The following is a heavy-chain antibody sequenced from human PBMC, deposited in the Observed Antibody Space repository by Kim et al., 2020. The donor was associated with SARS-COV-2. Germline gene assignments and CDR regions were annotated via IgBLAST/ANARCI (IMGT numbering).Heavy chain of an antibody. Sequence: SETLSLTCAVYGGSFSGYYWSWIRQPPGKGLEWIGEINHSGSTNYNPSLKSRVTISVDTSKNQFSLKLSSVTAADTAVYYCARGAWNPPRRRKNPHYFDYWGQGTLVTVSS. J-gene: IGHJ4*02. V-gene: IGHV4-34*01. CDR3: ARGAWNPPRRRKNPHYFDY. CDR2: INHSGST. CDR1: GGSFSGYY. D-gene: IGHD1-1*01.